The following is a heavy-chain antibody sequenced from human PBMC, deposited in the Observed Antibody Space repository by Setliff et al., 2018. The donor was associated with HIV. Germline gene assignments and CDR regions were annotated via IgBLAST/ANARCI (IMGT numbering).Heavy chain of an antibody. Sequence: LSLTCTVSGGSMHSHYWSWIRQSPGRGLEWIGYIYYSVSTKYNPSLKSRVSMSIDTSKNQFSLKMSSVTAADTAAYYCARGVVDYDFWSGSGDYYYMDVWGKGTTVTVSS. CDR2: IYYSVST. V-gene: IGHV4-59*11. D-gene: IGHD3-3*01. CDR3: ARGVVDYDFWSGSGDYYYMDV. CDR1: GGSMHSHY. J-gene: IGHJ6*03.